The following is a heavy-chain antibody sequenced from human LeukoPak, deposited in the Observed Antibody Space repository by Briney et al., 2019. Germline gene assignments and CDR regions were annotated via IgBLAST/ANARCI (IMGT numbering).Heavy chain of an antibody. CDR1: GGSFSGYY. J-gene: IGHJ3*02. D-gene: IGHD3-22*01. CDR2: INHSGST. Sequence: SETLSLTCAVYGGSFSGYYWSWIRQPPGKGLEWIGEINHSGSTNYNPSLKSRVTISVDTSKNQFSLKLSSVTAADTAVYYCARRLRITMIVVVITGLGAFDIWGQGTMVTVSS. V-gene: IGHV4-34*01. CDR3: ARRLRITMIVVVITGLGAFDI.